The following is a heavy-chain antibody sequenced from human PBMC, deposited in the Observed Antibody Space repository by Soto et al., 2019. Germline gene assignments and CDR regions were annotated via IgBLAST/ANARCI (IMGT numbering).Heavy chain of an antibody. Sequence: SETLSLTCTVSCVSISNSSYYWGWIRRPPGKGLEWIGTIYYSGITYYDPSLKSRVTISVDTSKNQFSLKLTSVTAADTAVYYCARHGSNWGQGTLVTVSS. J-gene: IGHJ4*02. V-gene: IGHV4-39*01. CDR1: CVSISNSSYY. CDR3: ARHGSN. CDR2: IYYSGIT.